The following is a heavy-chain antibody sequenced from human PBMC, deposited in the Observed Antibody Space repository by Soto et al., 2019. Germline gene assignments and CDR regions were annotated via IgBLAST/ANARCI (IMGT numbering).Heavy chain of an antibody. CDR2: ISFDGSNK. CDR3: ARGIAAAAISNYYHYHYAMHX. D-gene: IGHD6-13*01. CDR1: VFTFSSCA. J-gene: IGHJ6*02. Sequence: WGSLRLSFAASVFTFSSCAMHWVRQAPGKGLEGVSVISFDGSNKYYADSVKGRFTISRDNSKNTLYLQINSLRAEDTAVYYCARGIAAAAISNYYHYHYAMHXWGQVTTFTVS. V-gene: IGHV3-30-3*01.